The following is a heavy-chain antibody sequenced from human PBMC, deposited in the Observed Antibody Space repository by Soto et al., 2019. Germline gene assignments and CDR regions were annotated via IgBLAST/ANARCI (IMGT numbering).Heavy chain of an antibody. CDR2: IIPIFGTA. CDR3: ARGEGVDDILTGYFDY. V-gene: IGHV1-69*06. D-gene: IGHD3-9*01. Sequence: ASLQVSCKASGGTFSSYAISWGRQAPGQGLEWMGGIIPIFGTANYAQKFQGRVTITADKSTSTAYMELSSLRSEDTAVYYCARGEGVDDILTGYFDYWGPGTLVTVSS. J-gene: IGHJ4*02. CDR1: GGTFSSYA.